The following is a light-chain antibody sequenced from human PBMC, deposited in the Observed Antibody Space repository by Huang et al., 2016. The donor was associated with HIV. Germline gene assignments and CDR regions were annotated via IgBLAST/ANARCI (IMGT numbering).Light chain of an antibody. V-gene: IGKV1-5*03. CDR3: QQYNSYPGT. J-gene: IGKJ1*01. CDR1: QSISNP. CDR2: KAA. Sequence: DIQMTQSPSTLSASVGDRVTITCQASQSISNPLAWYQQKAGKAPKLLIYKAATLPSGVPSRFSGSGSGTKFTLTISSLQPDDFATYYCQQYNSYPGTFGQGTTVEIK.